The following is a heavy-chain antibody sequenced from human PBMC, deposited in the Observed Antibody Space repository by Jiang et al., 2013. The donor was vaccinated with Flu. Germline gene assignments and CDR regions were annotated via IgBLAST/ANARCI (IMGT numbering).Heavy chain of an antibody. Sequence: KPTQTLTMTCTFSGFSLSSTRVGVGWIRQPPGKALEWLALIYWDDDKRYSPSLKSRLTITKDTSKNQVVLTMTNMDPVDTATYYCAHLVTAFYFDYWGQGTLVTVSS. V-gene: IGHV2-5*02. J-gene: IGHJ4*02. CDR2: IYWDDDK. CDR1: GFSLSSTRVG. D-gene: IGHD2-21*02. CDR3: AHLVTAFYFDY.